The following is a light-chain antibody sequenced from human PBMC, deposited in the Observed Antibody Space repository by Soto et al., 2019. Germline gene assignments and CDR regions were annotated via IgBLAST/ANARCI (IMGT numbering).Light chain of an antibody. J-gene: IGKJ4*01. CDR1: QSLSNK. V-gene: IGKV3-15*01. Sequence: EIVMTQSPATLSVSPGERATLSCRASQSLSNKLAWCQQKPGQAPRLLIYGASTRATGIPARFSGSGSGTEFTLTISSLQSEDFAVYYCQEYNNWHPITFGGGTKVDIK. CDR3: QEYNNWHPIT. CDR2: GAS.